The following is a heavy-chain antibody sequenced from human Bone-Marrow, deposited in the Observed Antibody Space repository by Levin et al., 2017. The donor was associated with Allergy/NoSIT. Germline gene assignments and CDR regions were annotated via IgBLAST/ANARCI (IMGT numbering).Heavy chain of an antibody. V-gene: IGHV3-15*05. CDR3: TGAALGHY. CDR1: GFNFNNAW. Sequence: GESLKISCEASGFNFNNAWMTWVRQIPGKGLEWVGRIQSNTYGGATDYAAPVEGRFTISRDDSKNTMFLHMNNLKVEDTAVYYCTGAALGHYWGQGTQVTVSS. D-gene: IGHD3-16*02. CDR2: IQSNTYGGAT. J-gene: IGHJ4*02.